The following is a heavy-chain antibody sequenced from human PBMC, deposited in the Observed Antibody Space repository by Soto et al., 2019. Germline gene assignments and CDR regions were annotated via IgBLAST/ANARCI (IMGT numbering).Heavy chain of an antibody. Sequence: GGSLRLSCAASGFTFSSYAMSWVRQAPGKGLEWVSAISGSGGSTYYADSVKGRFTISRDNSKNTLYLQMNSLRAEDTAVYYCAKFYYYDSSGYYWSPTQPGGIFDYWGQGTLVTVSS. V-gene: IGHV3-23*01. D-gene: IGHD3-22*01. J-gene: IGHJ4*02. CDR2: ISGSGGST. CDR1: GFTFSSYA. CDR3: AKFYYYDSSGYYWSPTQPGGIFDY.